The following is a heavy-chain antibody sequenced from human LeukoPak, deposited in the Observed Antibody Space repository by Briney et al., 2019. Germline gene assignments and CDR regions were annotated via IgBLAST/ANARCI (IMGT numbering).Heavy chain of an antibody. CDR3: ARVKYDYVTYYFDY. J-gene: IGHJ4*02. CDR1: GYSISSGYY. Sequence: SETLSLTCTVSGYSISSGYYWGWIRQPPGKGLEWIGYIYYSGSTYYNPSLKSRVTISVDTSKNQFSLKLSSVTAADTAVYYCARVKYDYVTYYFDYWGQGTLVTVSS. D-gene: IGHD3-16*01. CDR2: IYYSGST. V-gene: IGHV4-38-2*02.